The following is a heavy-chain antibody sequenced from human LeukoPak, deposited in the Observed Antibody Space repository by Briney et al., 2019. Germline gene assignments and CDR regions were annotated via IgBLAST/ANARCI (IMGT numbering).Heavy chain of an antibody. J-gene: IGHJ4*02. Sequence: GSSVKVSCKASGGTFSSYAISWVRQAPGQGLEWMGGIIPIFSTANYAQKFQGRVTMTRDTSTSTVYMELSSLRSEDTAVYYCAREGEIAAAGTFDYWGQGTLVTVSS. CDR2: IIPIFSTA. D-gene: IGHD6-13*01. CDR3: AREGEIAAAGTFDY. CDR1: GGTFSSYA. V-gene: IGHV1-69*05.